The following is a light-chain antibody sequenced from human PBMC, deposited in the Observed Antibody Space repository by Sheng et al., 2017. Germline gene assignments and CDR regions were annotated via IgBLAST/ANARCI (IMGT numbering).Light chain of an antibody. CDR1: QDISNG. Sequence: DIQMTQSPSSLSASVGDRVTITCRASQDISNGLAWYQQKPGKVPKLLIYAASTLQSGVPSRFSGSGSGTDFTLTISSLQPDDFATYYCLQYSDDWSFGQGTKVENK. V-gene: IGKV1-27*01. CDR2: AAS. CDR3: LQYSDDWS. J-gene: IGKJ1*01.